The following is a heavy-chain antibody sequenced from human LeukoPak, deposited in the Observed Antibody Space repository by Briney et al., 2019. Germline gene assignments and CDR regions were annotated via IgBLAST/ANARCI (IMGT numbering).Heavy chain of an antibody. J-gene: IGHJ4*02. Sequence: PGGSLRLSCAGSGFTFSSYAMSWFRQAPGQGLEWVSVISDSGDYTSYADSVRGRFTISRDNSRNTLYLQMISLRPEDTAVYYCAKDTSIGKYCTNGVCSPFDYWGQGTLVTVSS. D-gene: IGHD2-8*01. CDR1: GFTFSSYA. V-gene: IGHV3-23*01. CDR3: AKDTSIGKYCTNGVCSPFDY. CDR2: ISDSGDYT.